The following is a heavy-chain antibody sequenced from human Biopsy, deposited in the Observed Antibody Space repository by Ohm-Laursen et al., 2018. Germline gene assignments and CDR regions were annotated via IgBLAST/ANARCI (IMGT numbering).Heavy chain of an antibody. Sequence: LSCAASGFMFSASWMSWVRQPPGKGLEWIGQINQSGRTNYNPSLKSRVNISADKSNNQFSLKLTSVTSADTAVYFCGNEVHGRDYWGLGALVTVS. CDR1: GFMFSASW. D-gene: IGHD2-15*01. CDR2: INQSGRT. J-gene: IGHJ4*02. V-gene: IGHV4-34*08. CDR3: GNEVHGRDY.